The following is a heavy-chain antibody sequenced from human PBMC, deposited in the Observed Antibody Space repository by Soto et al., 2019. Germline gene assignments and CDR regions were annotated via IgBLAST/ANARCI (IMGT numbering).Heavy chain of an antibody. CDR2: ISAYNGNT. CDR1: GYTFTSYG. D-gene: IGHD2-2*01. J-gene: IGHJ4*02. V-gene: IGHV1-18*01. CDR3: AREPPGESISTSCTFDY. Sequence: GASVKVSCKASGYTFTSYGISWVRQAPGQGLEWMGWISAYNGNTNYAQKLQGRVTMTTDTSTSTAYMELRSLRSDDTAVYYCAREPPGESISTSCTFDYWGQGTLVTVSS.